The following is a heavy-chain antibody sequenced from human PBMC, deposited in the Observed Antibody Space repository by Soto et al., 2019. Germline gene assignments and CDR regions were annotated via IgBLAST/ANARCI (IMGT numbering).Heavy chain of an antibody. CDR1: GFSFENYA. CDR3: ANRHIGGYFGYSFDV. Sequence: VQLLESGGGLVQPGGSLRLSCAASGFSFENYAMSWVRQAPGKGLEWVSVISGSGSTSHYADSVKGRCSISRDNSKNTLYLQMNSLRAEDTAVYYCANRHIGGYFGYSFDVWGQGTMVTVSS. V-gene: IGHV3-23*01. CDR2: ISGSGSTS. D-gene: IGHD1-26*01. J-gene: IGHJ3*01.